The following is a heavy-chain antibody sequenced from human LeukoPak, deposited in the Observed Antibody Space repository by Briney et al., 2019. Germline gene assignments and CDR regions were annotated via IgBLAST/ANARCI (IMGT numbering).Heavy chain of an antibody. J-gene: IGHJ6*03. Sequence: SETLSLTCTVSGGSINYNNDYWGWIRQPPGKGLEWIGSIYYSGSTYYNPSLKSRVTISVDTSKNQFSLKLSSVTAADTAVYYCARDLSGSYWSYYYYYMDVWGKGTTVTVSS. CDR3: ARDLSGSYWSYYYYYMDV. D-gene: IGHD1-26*01. CDR1: GGSINYNNDY. V-gene: IGHV4-39*07. CDR2: IYYSGST.